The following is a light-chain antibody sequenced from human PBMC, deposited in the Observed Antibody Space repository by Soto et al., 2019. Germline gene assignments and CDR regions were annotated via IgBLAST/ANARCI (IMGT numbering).Light chain of an antibody. V-gene: IGKV3-15*01. CDR2: GAS. CDR1: QSVSNN. J-gene: IGKJ1*01. CDR3: QQYNNCGT. Sequence: EVVMTQSPATLYVSPGERATLSCRASQSVSNNLAWYQQKPGQAPRLLIYGASTRATGIPARFSGSGSGTEFTLTISSLQSEDFAVYYCQQYNNCGTFGQGTTVAIK.